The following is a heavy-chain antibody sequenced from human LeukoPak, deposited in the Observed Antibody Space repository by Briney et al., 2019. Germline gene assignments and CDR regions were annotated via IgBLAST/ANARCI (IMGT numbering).Heavy chain of an antibody. CDR2: IYYSGST. CDR1: GGSISSSSYY. CDR3: ARSVGSYGPNWFDP. D-gene: IGHD5-18*01. J-gene: IGHJ5*02. Sequence: KSSETLSLTCTVSGGSISSSSYYWGWIRQPPGKGLEWIGYIYYSGSTYYNPSLKSRVTISVDTSKNQFSLKLSSVTAADTAVYYCARSVGSYGPNWFDPWGQGTLVTVSS. V-gene: IGHV4-30-4*08.